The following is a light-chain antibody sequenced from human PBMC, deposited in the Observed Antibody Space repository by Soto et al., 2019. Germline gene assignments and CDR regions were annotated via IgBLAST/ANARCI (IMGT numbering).Light chain of an antibody. CDR3: SSYTSSSTLGVV. V-gene: IGLV2-14*01. CDR2: DVS. Sequence: QSVLTQPASVSGSPGQSITIYCTGTSSDVGGYNYVSWYQQHPGKAPKLMIYDVSNRPSGVSNRFSGSKSGNTASLTISGLQAEDEADYYCSSYTSSSTLGVVFGGGTKLTVL. J-gene: IGLJ2*01. CDR1: SSDVGGYNY.